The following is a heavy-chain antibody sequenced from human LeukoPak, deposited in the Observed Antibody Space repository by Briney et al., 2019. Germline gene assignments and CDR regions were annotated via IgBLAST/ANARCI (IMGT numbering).Heavy chain of an antibody. CDR3: AKDRHAPGRYCSSTSCFPFDS. CDR2: INSDGGTT. J-gene: IGHJ5*01. CDR1: GFTFGTYW. D-gene: IGHD2-2*01. V-gene: IGHV3-74*01. Sequence: GGSLRLSCGASGFTFGTYWMHWVRQAPGKGLVWVSGINSDGGTTTYADSVKGRFTISRDNAKNTLYLQMNSLRAEDTAVYYCAKDRHAPGRYCSSTSCFPFDSWGQGTLVTVSS.